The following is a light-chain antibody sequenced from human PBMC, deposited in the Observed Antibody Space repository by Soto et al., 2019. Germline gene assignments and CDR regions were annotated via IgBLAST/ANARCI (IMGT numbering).Light chain of an antibody. CDR2: AAS. CDR1: QGISSY. CDR3: HKYNTAAYT. J-gene: IGKJ5*01. Sequence: AIRMTQSPSSFSSSTGDRVTITCLASQGISSYLAWYQQKPGKAPKLLIYAASTLQSGVPPRFSGSGYGTHFTLTISSLQPEDAPTYYRHKYNTAAYTSAQGTRREI. V-gene: IGKV1-8*01.